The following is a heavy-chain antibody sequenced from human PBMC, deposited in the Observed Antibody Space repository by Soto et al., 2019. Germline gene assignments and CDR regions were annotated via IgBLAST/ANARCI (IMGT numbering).Heavy chain of an antibody. CDR2: VYYTGIT. CDR1: NVSISSSY. D-gene: IGHD3-10*01. Sequence: QVQLQESGPGLVKPSETLSLTCSVSNVSISSSYWNWLRQAPGKGLEWVGFVYYTGITKYNPSLQSRVTISMDTSRNECSLRLTSVTTADTGSYFCARDFAGRGPFDPWGPGTLVTVSS. CDR3: ARDFAGRGPFDP. V-gene: IGHV4-59*01. J-gene: IGHJ5*01.